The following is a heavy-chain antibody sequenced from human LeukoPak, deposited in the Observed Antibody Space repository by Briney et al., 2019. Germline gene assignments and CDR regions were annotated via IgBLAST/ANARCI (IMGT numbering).Heavy chain of an antibody. CDR2: ISVYNGNT. CDR1: GYTFSSYG. V-gene: IGHV1-18*01. J-gene: IGHJ4*02. CDR3: ARDVARGYTYGHLQDY. D-gene: IGHD5-18*01. Sequence: ASVKDSCKASGYTFSSYGISWVRQAPGQGLEWMGWISVYNGNTDYAQKLQGRVTMTTDTSTSTAYMELRSLISDDTAVYYCARDVARGYTYGHLQDYWGQGTLVTVSS.